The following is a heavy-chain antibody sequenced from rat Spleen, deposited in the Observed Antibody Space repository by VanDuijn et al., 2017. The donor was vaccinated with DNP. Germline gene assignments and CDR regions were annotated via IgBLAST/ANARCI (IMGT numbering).Heavy chain of an antibody. CDR1: GFSLTSNG. J-gene: IGHJ2*01. Sequence: QVQLKESGPGLVQPSQTLSLTCTVSGFSLTSNGVSWVRQPPGKGLEWIAAISSGGSTYYNSALKSRLSISRDTSKSQVFLKMNSLQTEDTAIYFCTRRDYFDYWGQGVMVTVSS. V-gene: IGHV2S12*01. CDR2: ISSGGST. CDR3: TRRDYFDY.